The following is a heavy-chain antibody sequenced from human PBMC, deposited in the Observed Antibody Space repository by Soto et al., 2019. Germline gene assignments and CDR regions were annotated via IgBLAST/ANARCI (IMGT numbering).Heavy chain of an antibody. J-gene: IGHJ6*02. V-gene: IGHV1-69*13. D-gene: IGHD4-17*01. CDR2: IIPIFGTA. CDR3: AREGVKTKEDDYGDYPYYYYGMDV. CDR1: GGTFSSYA. Sequence: ASVKVSCKASGGTFSSYAISWVRQAPGQGLEWMGGIIPIFGTANYAQKFQGRVTITADESTSTAYMELSSLRSEDTAVYYCAREGVKTKEDDYGDYPYYYYGMDVWGQGTTVTVSS.